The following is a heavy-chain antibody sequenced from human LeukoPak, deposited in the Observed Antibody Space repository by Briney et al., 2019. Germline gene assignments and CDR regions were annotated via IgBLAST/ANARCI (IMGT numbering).Heavy chain of an antibody. CDR2: IKSNTDGGTI. CDR3: ATRGGGIPGLYTN. D-gene: IGHD3-16*02. CDR1: GITLSNAW. J-gene: IGHJ4*02. Sequence: PGGSLRLSCAASGITLSNAWMNWMRQAPGKGLEWVGLIKSNTDGGTIDYAAPVKGRFTISRDDSQNTLFLQMNSLRAEDTAVYYCATRGGGIPGLYTNWGQGTLVTVSS. V-gene: IGHV3-15*01.